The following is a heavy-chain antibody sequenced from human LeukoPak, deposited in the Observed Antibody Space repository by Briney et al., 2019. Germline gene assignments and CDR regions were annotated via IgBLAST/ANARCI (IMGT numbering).Heavy chain of an antibody. Sequence: ASVKVSRKASGYTFTGYYMHWVRQAPGQGLEWMGWINPNSGGTNYAQKFQGRVTMTRDTSISTAYMELSRLRSDDTAVYYCARSRSRDCSSTSCYSYGLDYWGQGTLVTVSS. V-gene: IGHV1-2*02. CDR3: ARSRSRDCSSTSCYSYGLDY. J-gene: IGHJ4*02. CDR1: GYTFTGYY. D-gene: IGHD2-2*01. CDR2: INPNSGGT.